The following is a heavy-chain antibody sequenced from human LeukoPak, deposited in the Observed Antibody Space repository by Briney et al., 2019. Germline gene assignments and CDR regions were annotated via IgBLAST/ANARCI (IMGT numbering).Heavy chain of an antibody. CDR3: ARDYYDSSGYEI. J-gene: IGHJ4*02. D-gene: IGHD3-22*01. CDR2: INHSGST. CDR1: GGSFSGYY. V-gene: IGHV4-34*01. Sequence: SETLSLTCAVYGGSFSGYYWSWIRQPPGKGLEWIGEINHSGSTNYNPSLKSRVTISVDTSKNQFSLKLSSVTAADTAVYYCARDYYDSSGYEIWGQGTLVTVSS.